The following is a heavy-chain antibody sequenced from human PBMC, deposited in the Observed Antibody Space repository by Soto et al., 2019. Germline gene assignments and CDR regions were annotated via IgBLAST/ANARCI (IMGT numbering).Heavy chain of an antibody. V-gene: IGHV3-23*01. Sequence: GGSLRLSCAASGFTFSSYAMSWVRQAPGKGLEWVSAISGSGGSTYYADSVKGRFTISRDNSKNTLYLQMNSLRAEDTAVYYCAKVDALLWFGVPYYFDYWGQGTLVTVSS. CDR2: ISGSGGST. CDR3: AKVDALLWFGVPYYFDY. J-gene: IGHJ4*02. D-gene: IGHD3-10*01. CDR1: GFTFSSYA.